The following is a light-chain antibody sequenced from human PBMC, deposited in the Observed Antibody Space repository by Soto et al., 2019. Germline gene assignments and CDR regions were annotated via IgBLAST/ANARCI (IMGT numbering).Light chain of an antibody. Sequence: DIQMTQSPSNLSASVGDRVTITCRASQSISSWLAWYQQKPGKAPKLLIYKASSLESGVPSRFSGSGSGTEFTLTISSLQPDDFATYYCQQYNTYPITFGQGTRLEI. CDR2: KAS. V-gene: IGKV1-5*03. J-gene: IGKJ5*01. CDR1: QSISSW. CDR3: QQYNTYPIT.